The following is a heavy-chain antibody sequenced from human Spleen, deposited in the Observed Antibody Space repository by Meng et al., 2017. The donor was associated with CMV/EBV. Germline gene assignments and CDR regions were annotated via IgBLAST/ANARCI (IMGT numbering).Heavy chain of an antibody. V-gene: IGHV3-9*01. Sequence: SLKISCAASGFTFDDYAMHWVRQAPGKGLEWVSGISWNSGTIYYAESVKGRFTISRDNAKNSLYLQMDNLRAEDTAFYYCARSHGYYGAFDYWGQGMLVTVSS. CDR1: GFTFDDYA. D-gene: IGHD4/OR15-4a*01. CDR2: ISWNSGTI. CDR3: ARSHGYYGAFDY. J-gene: IGHJ4*02.